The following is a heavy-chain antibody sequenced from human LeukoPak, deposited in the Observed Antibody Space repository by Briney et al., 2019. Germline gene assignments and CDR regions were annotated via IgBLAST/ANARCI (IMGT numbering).Heavy chain of an antibody. D-gene: IGHD3-10*01. J-gene: IGHJ4*02. CDR2: ISGSGGNT. Sequence: GGSLRLSCAASGFTFNNYGMSWVRQAPGKGLECVSGISGSGGNTYYRDSVKGRFTISRDNFKNTLHLQMNSLRAEDTAVYYCAKIWNPITMVRGVIDYWGQGTLVTVSS. CDR1: GFTFNNYG. CDR3: AKIWNPITMVRGVIDY. V-gene: IGHV3-23*01.